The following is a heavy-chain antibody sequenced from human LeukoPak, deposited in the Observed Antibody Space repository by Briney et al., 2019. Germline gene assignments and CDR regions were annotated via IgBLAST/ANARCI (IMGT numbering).Heavy chain of an antibody. CDR3: ARPCSGGSCYSLDAFDI. V-gene: IGHV1-69*04. CDR2: IIPILGIA. J-gene: IGHJ3*02. D-gene: IGHD2-15*01. Sequence: ASVKVSCKASGGTFSSYAISWVRQAPGQGLEWMGRIIPILGIANYAQKFQGRVTITADKSTSTAYMELSSLRSEDTAVYYCARPCSGGSCYSLDAFDIWGQGTMVTVSS. CDR1: GGTFSSYA.